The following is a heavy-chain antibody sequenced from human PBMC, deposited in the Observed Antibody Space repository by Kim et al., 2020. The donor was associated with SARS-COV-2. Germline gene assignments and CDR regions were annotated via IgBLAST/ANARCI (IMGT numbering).Heavy chain of an antibody. D-gene: IGHD2-8*02. CDR3: ARGPGTLGVYES. Sequence: GGSLRLSCEASGFKFSSNGMHWVRQAPGKGLEWVALIWYDGSNKYYADSVKGRFTISRDNSKNTLYLQMNSLRVDDTAVYYCARGPGTLGVYESWGQGTL. J-gene: IGHJ4*02. CDR1: GFKFSSNG. CDR2: IWYDGSNK. V-gene: IGHV3-33*01.